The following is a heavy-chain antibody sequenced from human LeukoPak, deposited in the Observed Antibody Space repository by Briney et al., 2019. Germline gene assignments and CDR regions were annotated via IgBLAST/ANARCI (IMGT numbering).Heavy chain of an antibody. D-gene: IGHD2-15*01. V-gene: IGHV3-23*01. J-gene: IGHJ4*02. CDR3: ARSVVGPRLSPYYFDY. CDR2: VGGSGDIT. CDR1: GFTFSNYG. Sequence: QPGGSLRLSCAASGFTFSNYGMTWIRRAPGKGLEWVSAVGGSGDITYYSNSVKGRFTVSRDNSKNTLYLQMNSLRAEDTAVYYCARSVVGPRLSPYYFDYWGQGTLVTVSS.